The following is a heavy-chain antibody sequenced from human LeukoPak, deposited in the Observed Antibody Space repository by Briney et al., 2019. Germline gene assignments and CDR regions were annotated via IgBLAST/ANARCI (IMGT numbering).Heavy chain of an antibody. CDR1: GFTFGLYT. V-gene: IGHV3-21*06. D-gene: IGHD3-10*01. CDR2: ITSTNRYI. J-gene: IGHJ4*02. CDR3: AREGSYYGQYYFDY. Sequence: GGSLRLSCAASGFTFGLYTMNWVRQATGKGLEWVSSITSTNRYIYSADSLKSQFTVSSNHAQSSLYLEMNSLTVEDTGVYDCAREGSYYGQYYFDYWGQGILVTVSS.